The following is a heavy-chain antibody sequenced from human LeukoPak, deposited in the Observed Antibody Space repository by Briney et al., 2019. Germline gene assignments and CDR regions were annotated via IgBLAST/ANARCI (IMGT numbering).Heavy chain of an antibody. D-gene: IGHD2-21*02. CDR3: AKKAYCGGDCPGWFDP. V-gene: IGHV3-23*01. CDR2: ISGSGGST. J-gene: IGHJ5*02. Sequence: GGSLRLSCAASGFTFSSYAMSWVRQAPGKGLEWVSAISGSGGSTYYADSVKGRFTISRDNSKNTLYLQMNSLRAEDTAVYYCAKKAYCGGDCPGWFDPWGQGTLVTVSS. CDR1: GFTFSSYA.